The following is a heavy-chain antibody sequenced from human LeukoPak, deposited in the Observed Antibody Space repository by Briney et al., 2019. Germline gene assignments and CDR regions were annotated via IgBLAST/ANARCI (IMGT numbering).Heavy chain of an antibody. V-gene: IGHV1-8*01. CDR1: GYTFTRYD. CDR3: ARGLTYYDSSGYYLDY. CDR2: MNTKSGET. D-gene: IGHD3-22*01. Sequence: ASVKVSCKDSGYTFTRYDIKWVRQATGQGVERMGWMNTKSGETGYVQKFQGRVTIARNTSISTAYIELISLRSEDTAVYYCARGLTYYDSSGYYLDYWGQGTLVTVSS. J-gene: IGHJ4*02.